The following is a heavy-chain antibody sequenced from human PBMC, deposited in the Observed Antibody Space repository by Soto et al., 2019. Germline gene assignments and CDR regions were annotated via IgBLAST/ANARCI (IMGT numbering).Heavy chain of an antibody. Sequence: QLHLVQSGAVVKKPGASVTVSCSASGYPVTAYYMHWVRQAPGRGLEWMGGINPATGAAKYTQTFPGRVTMPRETSTSTVFMELSGLTSEDTAVFYCARGGGVGVAGSAAFDMWGQGTLVTVSS. CDR3: ARGGGVGVAGSAAFDM. CDR1: GYPVTAYY. D-gene: IGHD3-3*01. CDR2: INPATGAA. V-gene: IGHV1-2*02. J-gene: IGHJ3*02.